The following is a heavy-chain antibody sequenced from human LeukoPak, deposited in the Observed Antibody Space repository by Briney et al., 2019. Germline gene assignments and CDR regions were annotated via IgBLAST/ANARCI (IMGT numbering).Heavy chain of an antibody. CDR3: ATDLIVGAIPHY. J-gene: IGHJ4*02. D-gene: IGHD1-26*01. CDR1: GYTLTELS. Sequence: ASVNVSCKVSGYTLTELSMHWVRQAPGKGLEWMGGFDPEDGETIYAQKFQGRVTMTEDTSTDTAYMELSSLRSEDTAVYYCATDLIVGAIPHYWGQGTLVTVSS. CDR2: FDPEDGET. V-gene: IGHV1-24*01.